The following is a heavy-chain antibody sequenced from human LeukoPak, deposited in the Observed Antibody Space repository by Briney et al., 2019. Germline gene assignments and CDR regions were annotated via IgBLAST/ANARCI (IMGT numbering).Heavy chain of an antibody. Sequence: SETLSLTCTVSGGSISSSSYYWGWIRQPPGKGLEWIGSIYYSGSTYYNPSFKSRVTISVDTSKNQFSLKLSSVTAADTAVYYCASHGGNDSLLLDGMNVGGQGPRSPSPQ. V-gene: IGHV4-39*01. J-gene: IGHJ6*01. D-gene: IGHD3-22*01. CDR2: IYYSGST. CDR1: GGSISSSSYY. CDR3: ASHGGNDSLLLDGMNV.